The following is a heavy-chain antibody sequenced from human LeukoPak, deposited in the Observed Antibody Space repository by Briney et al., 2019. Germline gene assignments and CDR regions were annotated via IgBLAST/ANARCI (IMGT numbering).Heavy chain of an antibody. V-gene: IGHV4-38-2*02. CDR2: IHSSGNT. D-gene: IGHD5-12*01. CDR3: ARDLGYSGFDWAP. Sequence: SETLSLTCTVSGYSISSGYYWGWIRQPPGKRLEWVGSIHSSGNTYYNPTLKSRVTISVDTSKNQFSLNLTSVPAADAAVYYCARDLGYSGFDWAPWGQGTLVTVSS. CDR1: GYSISSGYY. J-gene: IGHJ5*02.